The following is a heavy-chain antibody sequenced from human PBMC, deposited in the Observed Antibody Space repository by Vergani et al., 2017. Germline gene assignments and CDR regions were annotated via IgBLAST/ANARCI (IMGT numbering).Heavy chain of an antibody. D-gene: IGHD3-9*01. CDR3: TAPTKWGLRYYFYDW. CDR1: GFTFSSAW. J-gene: IGHJ4*02. CDR2: IRPNTGGATT. Sequence: EVQPVESGGGLVKPGGSLRLSCTTSGFTFSSAWMSWVRQAPGKGLEWVARIRPNTGGATTDYAAPVKGRITIRRDEKNNTLYLQMNSLKTEDTAVYYCTAPTKWGLRYYFYDWWGEGILVIAS. V-gene: IGHV3-15*01.